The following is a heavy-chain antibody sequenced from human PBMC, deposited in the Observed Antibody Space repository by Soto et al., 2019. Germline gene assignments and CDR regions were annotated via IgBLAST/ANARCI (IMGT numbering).Heavy chain of an antibody. D-gene: IGHD2-15*01. Sequence: GGSLRLSCAASGFTFSNYAMSWVRQAPGKGLEWVSAISGTSGGTFYADSVKGRFTISRDNSRNTLYLQMNSLRPEDTALYYWAKRVVVSGATYYFDYWGQGTLVTVSS. V-gene: IGHV3-23*01. CDR1: GFTFSNYA. CDR2: ISGTSGGT. J-gene: IGHJ4*02. CDR3: AKRVVVSGATYYFDY.